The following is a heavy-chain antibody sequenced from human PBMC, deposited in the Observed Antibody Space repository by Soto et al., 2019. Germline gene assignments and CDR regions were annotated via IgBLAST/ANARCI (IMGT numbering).Heavy chain of an antibody. V-gene: IGHV3-23*01. Sequence: VQLLESGGGLVQPEGSLRLSCAASGFTFSSYAMGWVRQGPGKGLEWVAVVSIGGSTHYADSVRGRFTISRDNSKTPLSLQMNSLTAEDSAVYFCAKRRGAGGHFDYWGQGALVTVSS. CDR1: GFTFSSYA. D-gene: IGHD2-15*01. CDR3: AKRRGAGGHFDY. J-gene: IGHJ4*02. CDR2: VSIGGST.